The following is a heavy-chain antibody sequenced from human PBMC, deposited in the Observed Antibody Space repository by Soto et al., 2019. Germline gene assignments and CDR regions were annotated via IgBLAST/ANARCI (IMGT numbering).Heavy chain of an antibody. D-gene: IGHD3-22*01. J-gene: IGHJ4*02. Sequence: QIQLVQSGAEVKKPGASVRVSCETSGYTFVSYGISWVRQAPGQGLEWMGWISPYNGNTNYAEKFKDRVTLTTDTSTDTAFLDLRSLTSDDTAIYFCAIDQYYFDSRGYYDFWGQGTLVTVSS. CDR2: ISPYNGNT. CDR3: AIDQYYFDSRGYYDF. CDR1: GYTFVSYG. V-gene: IGHV1-18*04.